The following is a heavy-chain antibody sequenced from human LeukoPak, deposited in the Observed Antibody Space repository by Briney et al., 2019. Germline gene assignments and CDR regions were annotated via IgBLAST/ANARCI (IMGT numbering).Heavy chain of an antibody. Sequence: SETLSLTCTVSGGSISSYYWSWIRQPPGKGLEWIGYIYYSGSTNYNPSLKSRVTISVDTSKNQFSLKLSSVTAADTAVYYCARDTRVYDSSGYHYFDYWGQGSLVTVS. CDR3: ARDTRVYDSSGYHYFDY. V-gene: IGHV4-59*01. J-gene: IGHJ4*02. D-gene: IGHD3-22*01. CDR1: GGSISSYY. CDR2: IYYSGST.